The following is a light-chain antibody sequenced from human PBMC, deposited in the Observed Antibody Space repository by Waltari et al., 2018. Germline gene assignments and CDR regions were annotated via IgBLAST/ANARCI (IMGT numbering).Light chain of an antibody. J-gene: IGKJ4*01. CDR1: QRVRSF. CDR2: DAS. V-gene: IGKV3-11*01. Sequence: EIVFTQSPATLSLSPGERATLHCRASQRVRSFLAWYQQKPGQAPRLLIHDASNRATGIPVRFSGSGSGTDFTLTISSLEPEDFAVYYCQQRINWPLTFGGGTKVEIK. CDR3: QQRINWPLT.